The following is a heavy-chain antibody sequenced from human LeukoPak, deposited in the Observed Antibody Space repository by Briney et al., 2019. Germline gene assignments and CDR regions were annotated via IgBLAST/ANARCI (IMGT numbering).Heavy chain of an antibody. CDR1: GFTFSSYG. Sequence: GRSLRLSCAASGFTFSSYGMHWVRQAPGKGLEWVSTISGSGAYTYDADFVKGRFTISRDNSKNTLYLQMNSLRAEDTAVYHCAKFTVTRGDYYYFAMDVWGQGTTVTVSS. D-gene: IGHD4-11*01. J-gene: IGHJ6*02. CDR3: AKFTVTRGDYYYFAMDV. V-gene: IGHV3-23*01. CDR2: ISGSGAYT.